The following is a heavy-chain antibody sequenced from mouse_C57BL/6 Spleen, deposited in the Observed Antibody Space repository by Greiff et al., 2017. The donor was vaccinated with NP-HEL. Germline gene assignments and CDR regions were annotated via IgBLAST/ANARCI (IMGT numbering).Heavy chain of an antibody. D-gene: IGHD1-1*01. V-gene: IGHV14-1*01. CDR3: TSYYYGSSWGY. CDR1: GFNIKDYY. CDR2: IDPEDGDT. Sequence: EVQLQHSGAELVRPGASVKLSCTASGFNIKDYYMHWVKQRLEQGLEWIGRIDPEDGDTEYAPKFQGKATMTADTSSNTAYLQLSSLTSEDTAVYYCTSYYYGSSWGYWGQGTTLTVSS. J-gene: IGHJ2*01.